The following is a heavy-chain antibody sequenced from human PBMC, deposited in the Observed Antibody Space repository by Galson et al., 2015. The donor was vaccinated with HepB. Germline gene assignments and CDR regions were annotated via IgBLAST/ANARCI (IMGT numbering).Heavy chain of an antibody. D-gene: IGHD2/OR15-2a*01. Sequence: SLRLSCAASGFTFSSYWMSWVRQAPGKGLEWVANIKQDGSEKYYADSVKGRFTISRDNSKNTLYLQMNSLRAEDTAVYYCAKDPYYSDAFDIWGQGTMVTVSS. CDR2: IKQDGSEK. CDR3: AKDPYYSDAFDI. V-gene: IGHV3-7*01. CDR1: GFTFSSYW. J-gene: IGHJ3*02.